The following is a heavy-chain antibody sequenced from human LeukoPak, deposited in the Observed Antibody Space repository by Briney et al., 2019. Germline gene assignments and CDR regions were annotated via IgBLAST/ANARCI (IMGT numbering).Heavy chain of an antibody. CDR2: ISGSGGST. V-gene: IGHV3-23*01. CDR1: GFTFSSYA. CDR3: AKGALEGITMIAVVIYFDY. D-gene: IGHD3-22*01. Sequence: GGSLRLSCAASGFTFSSYAMSWVRQAPGKGLEWVSAISGSGGSTYYADSVKGRFTISRDNSKNTLYLQMNSLRAEDTAVYYCAKGALEGITMIAVVIYFDYWGQGTLVTVSS. J-gene: IGHJ4*02.